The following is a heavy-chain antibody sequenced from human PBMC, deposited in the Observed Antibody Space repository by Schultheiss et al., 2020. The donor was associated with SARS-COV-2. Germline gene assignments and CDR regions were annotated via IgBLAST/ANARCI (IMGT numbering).Heavy chain of an antibody. CDR1: GGSTSSSSYY. CDR3: ARGEGYSYAYDY. CDR2: IYHSGST. J-gene: IGHJ4*02. V-gene: IGHV4-39*07. D-gene: IGHD5-18*01. Sequence: SETLSLTCTVSGGSTSSSSYYWGWIRQPPGKGLQWIGSIYHSGSTYYNPSLKSRVTISVDTSKKQISLNLRSLTAADTAFYYCARGEGYSYAYDYWGQGMLVTVSS.